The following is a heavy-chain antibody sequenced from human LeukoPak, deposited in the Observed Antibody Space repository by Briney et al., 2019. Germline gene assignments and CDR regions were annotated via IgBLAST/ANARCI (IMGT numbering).Heavy chain of an antibody. CDR1: GYSISSDYY. Sequence: PSETLSPTCAVSGYSISSDYYWAWIRQPPGKGLEWIGYIYYSGSTNYNPSLKSRVTISVDTSKNQFSLKLSSVTAADTAVYYCARAGGTLDFWGQGTLVTVSS. CDR3: ARAGGTLDF. CDR2: IYYSGST. V-gene: IGHV4-61*01. J-gene: IGHJ4*02. D-gene: IGHD2-15*01.